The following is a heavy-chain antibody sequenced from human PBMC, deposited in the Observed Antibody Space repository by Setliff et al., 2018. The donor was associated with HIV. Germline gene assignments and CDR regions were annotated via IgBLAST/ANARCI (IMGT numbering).Heavy chain of an antibody. V-gene: IGHV1-69*13. CDR3: ARKYCTNGVCYKTGESDY. D-gene: IGHD2-8*01. Sequence: SVKVSCKASGGTFSSYVISWVRQAPGQGLEWMGGIIPIFGTANNAQKFQGRVTITADESTSTAYMELSSLRSDDTAVYYCARKYCTNGVCYKTGESDYWGQGTLVTVSS. J-gene: IGHJ4*02. CDR1: GGTFSSYV. CDR2: IIPIFGTA.